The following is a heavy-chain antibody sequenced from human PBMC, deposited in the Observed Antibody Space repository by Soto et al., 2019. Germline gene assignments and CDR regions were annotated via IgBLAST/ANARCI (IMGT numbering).Heavy chain of an antibody. Sequence: GESLKISCKGSGYRFASYWIGWVRQMPGKGLEWMGLIYPGDPDTRYSPSFQGQVTISADKSISTAYLQWTSLKASDTAMYYCARSYYGDYKYYFDYWGQGTLVTVSS. J-gene: IGHJ4*02. V-gene: IGHV5-51*01. CDR3: ARSYYGDYKYYFDY. CDR1: GYRFASYW. CDR2: IYPGDPDT. D-gene: IGHD4-17*01.